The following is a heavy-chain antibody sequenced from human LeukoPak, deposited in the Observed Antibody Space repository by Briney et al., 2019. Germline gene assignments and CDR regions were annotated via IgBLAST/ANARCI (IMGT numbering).Heavy chain of an antibody. CDR1: GYSISSNHH. D-gene: IGHD6-19*01. CDR3: ARVRAVAGTPPDY. J-gene: IGHJ4*02. V-gene: IGHV4-38-2*02. Sequence: PSETLSLTCTVSGYSISSNHHWGWIRQPPGKGLEWIATIYHSGSTYYNPSLKSRVTISVDTSKNQFSLKMRSVTAADTAVYYCARVRAVAGTPPDYWGQGTLVTVSS. CDR2: IYHSGST.